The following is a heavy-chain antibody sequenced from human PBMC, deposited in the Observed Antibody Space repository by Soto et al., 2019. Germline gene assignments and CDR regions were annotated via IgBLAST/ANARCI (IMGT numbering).Heavy chain of an antibody. J-gene: IGHJ6*02. CDR1: GYTLTELS. CDR3: ARPAFDSSSWYRYYYYGMDV. Sequence: GASVKVSCKVSGYTLTELSMHWVRQAPGKGLEWMGGFDPEDGGTNYAQKFQGRVTMTRDTSISTAYMELSRLRSDDTAVYYCARPAFDSSSWYRYYYYGMDVWGQGTTVTVSS. D-gene: IGHD6-13*01. CDR2: FDPEDGGT. V-gene: IGHV1-24*01.